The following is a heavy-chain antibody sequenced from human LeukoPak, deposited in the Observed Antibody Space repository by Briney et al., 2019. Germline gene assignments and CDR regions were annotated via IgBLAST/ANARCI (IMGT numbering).Heavy chain of an antibody. CDR1: GFTYSTYV. D-gene: IGHD3-10*01. V-gene: IGHV3-23*01. CDR3: AKGGGEGYGSGCMDV. J-gene: IGHJ6*02. CDR2: IGGSGSST. Sequence: GGSLRLSCAASGFTYSTYVMTWVRQAPGKGLEWVSAIGGSGSSTYYADSVKGRFTISRDNSKNTLYLQMNSLRAEDTAVYYCAKGGGEGYGSGCMDVWGQGTTVTVSS.